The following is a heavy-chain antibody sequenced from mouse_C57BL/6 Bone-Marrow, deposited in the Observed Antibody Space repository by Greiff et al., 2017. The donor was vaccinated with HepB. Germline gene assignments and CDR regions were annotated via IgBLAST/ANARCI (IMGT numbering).Heavy chain of an antibody. D-gene: IGHD1-1*01. J-gene: IGHJ1*03. CDR1: GYAFSSSW. V-gene: IGHV1-82*01. CDR3: ARSPPDYYGSSYWYFDV. Sequence: VMLVESGPELVKPGASVKISCKASGYAFSSSWMNWVKQRPGKGLEWIGRIYPGDGDTNYNGKFKGKATLTADKSSSTAYTELSSLTTEDSAVYYCARSPPDYYGSSYWYFDVWGTGTTVTVSS. CDR2: IYPGDGDT.